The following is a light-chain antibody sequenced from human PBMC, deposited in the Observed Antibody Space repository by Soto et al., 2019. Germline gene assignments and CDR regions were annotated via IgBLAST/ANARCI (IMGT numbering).Light chain of an antibody. CDR2: NNS. CDR1: NSNIGATYD. Sequence: QSVLTQPPSVSGDPGQRVTISCTGSNSNIGATYDVHWYQHLPGTAPKLLIYNNSNRPSGVPDRFSGSKSGTSASLAITGLQADDEADYYCQSYDSSLSGSVFGTGTKVTVL. J-gene: IGLJ1*01. V-gene: IGLV1-40*01. CDR3: QSYDSSLSGSV.